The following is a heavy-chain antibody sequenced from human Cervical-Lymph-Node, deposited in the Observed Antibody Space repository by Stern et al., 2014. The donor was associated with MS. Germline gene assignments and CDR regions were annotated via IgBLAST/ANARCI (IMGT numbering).Heavy chain of an antibody. CDR3: ARHKPSPLSSPRPLDY. Sequence: QLQLQESGPGLLKPSETLSLTCTVSGGSITSSYHWGWIRQPPGKGLEWIGTIYYGGRTYYNPSLKSRLSLSVDTSKSQFPLMLTSVTASDTAVYYCARHKPSPLSSPRPLDYWGQGTLVAVSS. CDR1: GGSITSSYH. J-gene: IGHJ4*02. V-gene: IGHV4-39*01. CDR2: IYYGGRT. D-gene: IGHD6-6*01.